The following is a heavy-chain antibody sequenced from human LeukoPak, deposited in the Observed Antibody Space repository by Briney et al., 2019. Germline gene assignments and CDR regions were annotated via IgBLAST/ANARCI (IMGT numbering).Heavy chain of an antibody. CDR1: GGTFSSYA. Sequence: SVKVSCKASGGTFSSYAISWVRQAPGQGLEWMGGIIPIFGTANYAQKFQGRVTITADESTSTAYMELSSLRSEDTAVYYCVRGQKPYYYYGMDVWGQGTTVTVSS. J-gene: IGHJ6*02. CDR2: IIPIFGTA. V-gene: IGHV1-69*13. D-gene: IGHD1-14*01. CDR3: VRGQKPYYYYGMDV.